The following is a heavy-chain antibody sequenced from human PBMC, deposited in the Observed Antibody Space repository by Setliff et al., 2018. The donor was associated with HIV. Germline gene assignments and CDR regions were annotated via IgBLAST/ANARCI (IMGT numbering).Heavy chain of an antibody. CDR2: INHSGST. J-gene: IGHJ4*02. D-gene: IGHD6-19*01. Sequence: PSETLSLTCAVYGGSFSGYYWSWIRQPPGKGLEWIGEINHSGSTNYNPSLKSRVTISADMSKNHFSLNLDSVTAADTAVYYCARRSGWSLDYWGQGTLVTV. CDR1: GGSFSGYY. V-gene: IGHV4-34*01. CDR3: ARRSGWSLDY.